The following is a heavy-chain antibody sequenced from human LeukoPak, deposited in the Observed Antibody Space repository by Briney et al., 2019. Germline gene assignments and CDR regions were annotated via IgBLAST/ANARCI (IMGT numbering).Heavy chain of an antibody. CDR2: IQYSGST. CDR1: GVSISDSRHY. V-gene: IGHV4-39*01. Sequence: SDTLSLTFTVSGVSISDSRHYGVWIRQPPGKRLEWIGSIQYSGSTYHNPSLKRRLTIPVDTSKNQFSLKLTSVTAADTAVYYCARPLYYYYYMDVWGKGTTVTVSS. J-gene: IGHJ6*03. CDR3: ARPLYYYYYMDV.